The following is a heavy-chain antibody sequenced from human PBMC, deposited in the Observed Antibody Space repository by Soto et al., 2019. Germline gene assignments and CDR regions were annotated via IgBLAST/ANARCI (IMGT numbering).Heavy chain of an antibody. CDR2: ISGSGGST. CDR3: AKGKRVEWLGHGMDV. Sequence: PGGSLRLSCAASGFTFSSYVMSWVRQAPGKGLEWVSAISGSGGSTYYADSVKGRFSISRDNSKNTLHLQMNSLRAEDTAVYYCAKGKRVEWLGHGMDVWGQGTTVT. CDR1: GFTFSSYV. J-gene: IGHJ6*02. V-gene: IGHV3-23*01. D-gene: IGHD3-3*01.